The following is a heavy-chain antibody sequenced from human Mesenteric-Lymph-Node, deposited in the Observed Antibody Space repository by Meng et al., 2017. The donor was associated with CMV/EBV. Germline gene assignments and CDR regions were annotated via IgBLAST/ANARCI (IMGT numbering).Heavy chain of an antibody. Sequence: GSLRLSCTVFGYSISSGYYWGWIRQPPGKGLEWIGSMSHSGNTYYNPSLRSRVVISLDTSKNQFSLKLSSVTAAGTAVYYCTRSDYYDDSGFYPWPDYWGQGTQVTVSS. D-gene: IGHD3-22*01. CDR2: MSHSGNT. J-gene: IGHJ4*02. CDR1: GYSISSGYY. V-gene: IGHV4-38-2*02. CDR3: TRSDYYDDSGFYPWPDY.